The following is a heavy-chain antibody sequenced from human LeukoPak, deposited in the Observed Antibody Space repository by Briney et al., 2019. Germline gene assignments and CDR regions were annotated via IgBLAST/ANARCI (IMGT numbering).Heavy chain of an antibody. CDR1: GYTFTSYA. J-gene: IGHJ6*03. CDR3: ARDIVVVTAHTYTYYYYMDV. D-gene: IGHD2-21*02. CDR2: INTNTGNP. Sequence: GASVKVSCKASGYTFTSYAMNWVRQAPGQGLEWMGWINTNTGNPTYAQGFTGRFVFSLDTSVSTAYLQISSLKAEDTAVYYCARDIVVVTAHTYTYYYYMDVWGKGTTVTVSS. V-gene: IGHV7-4-1*02.